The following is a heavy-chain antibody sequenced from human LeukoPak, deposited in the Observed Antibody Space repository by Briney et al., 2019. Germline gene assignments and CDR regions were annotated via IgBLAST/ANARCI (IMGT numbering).Heavy chain of an antibody. CDR2: IYTSGST. Sequence: SETLSLTCTVSDGSISRSYWSWIRQPAGKGLEWIGRIYTSGSTNYNPSLKSRVTMSVDTSKSQFSLTLSSVTAADAAVYYCARERGYQLLPGGFYYMDVWGKGTTVTVSS. J-gene: IGHJ6*03. CDR1: DGSISRSY. V-gene: IGHV4-4*07. D-gene: IGHD2-2*01. CDR3: ARERGYQLLPGGFYYMDV.